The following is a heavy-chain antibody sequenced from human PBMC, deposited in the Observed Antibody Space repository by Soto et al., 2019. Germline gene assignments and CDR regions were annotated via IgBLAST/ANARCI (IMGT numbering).Heavy chain of an antibody. CDR1: GFTFSNAW. CDR2: IKSKTDGGTT. Sequence: GGSLRLSCAASGFTFSNAWMSWVRQAPGKGLEWVGRIKSKTDGGTTDYAAPVKGRFTISRDDSKNTLYLQMNSLKTEDTAVYYCTTEDGWYPRYMDVWGKGTTVTVSS. CDR3: TTEDGWYPRYMDV. V-gene: IGHV3-15*01. J-gene: IGHJ6*03. D-gene: IGHD6-19*01.